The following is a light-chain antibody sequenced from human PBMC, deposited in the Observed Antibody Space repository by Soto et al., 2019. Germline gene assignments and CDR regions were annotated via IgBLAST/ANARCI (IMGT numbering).Light chain of an antibody. Sequence: DIQMTQSPSTLSASVGDRVTITCRASQSVGSWLAWYQHKPGKAPKLLIYKSSSLESGVPTRFSGSGSGTEFSITFISLQPDDFALYHCQQYGSYSTWTCGQGTKVEIK. CDR2: KSS. CDR1: QSVGSW. V-gene: IGKV1-5*03. CDR3: QQYGSYSTWT. J-gene: IGKJ1*01.